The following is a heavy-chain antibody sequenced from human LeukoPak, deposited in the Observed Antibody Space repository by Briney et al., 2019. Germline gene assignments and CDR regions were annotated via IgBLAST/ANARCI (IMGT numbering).Heavy chain of an antibody. CDR2: IRYDGSNK. Sequence: GGSLRLSCAASGFSVTSKYINWVRQAPGKGLEWVAFIRYDGSNKYYADSVKGRFTISRDNSKNTLYLQMNSLRAEDTAVYYCEIAADWDFDYWGQGTLVTVSS. D-gene: IGHD6-13*01. V-gene: IGHV3-30*02. J-gene: IGHJ4*02. CDR1: GFSVTSKY. CDR3: EIAADWDFDY.